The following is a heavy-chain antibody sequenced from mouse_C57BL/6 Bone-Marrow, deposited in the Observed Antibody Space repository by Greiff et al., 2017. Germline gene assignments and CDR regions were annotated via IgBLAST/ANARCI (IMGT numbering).Heavy chain of an antibody. CDR2: INYDGSST. CDR1: GFTFSDYY. Sequence: EVQLVESEGGLVQPGSSMKLSCTASGFTFSDYYMAWVRQVPEKGLEWVAHINYDGSSTYYLDSLKSRFIISSDNAKTTLYLQMSSLKSEDTATYDCARDDYYGRAYFDYGGQGTTLTVTS. J-gene: IGHJ2*01. D-gene: IGHD1-1*01. V-gene: IGHV5-16*01. CDR3: ARDDYYGRAYFDY.